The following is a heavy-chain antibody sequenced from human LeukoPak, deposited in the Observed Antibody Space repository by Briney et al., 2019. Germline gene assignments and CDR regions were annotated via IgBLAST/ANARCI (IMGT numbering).Heavy chain of an antibody. CDR3: AKWDYYDSSGFGQYYFDY. D-gene: IGHD3-22*01. J-gene: IGHJ4*02. CDR2: ISGSDSST. CDR1: GFTFSSYA. Sequence: GGSLRLSCAASGFTFSSYAMSWVRQAPGKGLEWVSAISGSDSSTYYADSVKGRFTISRDNSKNTLYLQMNSLRAEDTAVYYCAKWDYYDSSGFGQYYFDYWGQGTLVTVSS. V-gene: IGHV3-23*01.